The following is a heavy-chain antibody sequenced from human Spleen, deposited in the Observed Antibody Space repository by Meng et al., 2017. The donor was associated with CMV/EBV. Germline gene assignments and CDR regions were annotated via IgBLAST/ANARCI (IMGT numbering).Heavy chain of an antibody. Sequence: LQLQESGPGLVNPSETLSLPCTVSGGPIKSSSYYWGWIRQPPGKGLEWIGSIYYSGRTYYNPSLKSRVTISVDTSKNQFSLKLSSVTAADTAVYYCARPIAAAGWFDPWGQGTLVTVSS. D-gene: IGHD6-13*01. CDR3: ARPIAAAGWFDP. J-gene: IGHJ5*02. CDR2: IYYSGRT. CDR1: GGPIKSSSYY. V-gene: IGHV4-39*01.